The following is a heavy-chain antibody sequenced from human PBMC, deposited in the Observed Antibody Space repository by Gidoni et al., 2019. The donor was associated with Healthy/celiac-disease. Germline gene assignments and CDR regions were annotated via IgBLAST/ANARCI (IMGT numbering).Heavy chain of an antibody. J-gene: IGHJ4*02. CDR1: GFTFSSYA. Sequence: QVQLVESGGGVVQPGRSLRLSCAASGFTFSSYAMHWVRQAPGKGLEWVAVISYDGSNKYYADSVKGRFTISRDNSKNTLYLQMNSLRAEDTAVYYCARDRYNWNDGVDYWGQGTLVTVSS. CDR2: ISYDGSNK. D-gene: IGHD1-1*01. V-gene: IGHV3-30-3*01. CDR3: ARDRYNWNDGVDY.